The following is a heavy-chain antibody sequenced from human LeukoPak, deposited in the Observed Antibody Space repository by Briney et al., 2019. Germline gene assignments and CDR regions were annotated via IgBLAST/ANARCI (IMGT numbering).Heavy chain of an antibody. V-gene: IGHV3-74*01. CDR1: GFTFSSYW. Sequence: GGSLRLSCAASGFTFSSYWMHWVRQAPGKGLLWVSRINSDGSSTSYADSVKGRFTISRDNAKNTLYLQMNSLRAEDTAVYYCARSIAAAAAPYYFDYWGQGTLVTVSS. D-gene: IGHD6-13*01. CDR3: ARSIAAAAAPYYFDY. CDR2: INSDGSST. J-gene: IGHJ4*02.